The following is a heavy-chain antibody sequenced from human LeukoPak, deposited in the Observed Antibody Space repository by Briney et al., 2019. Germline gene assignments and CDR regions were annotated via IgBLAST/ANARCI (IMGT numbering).Heavy chain of an antibody. D-gene: IGHD4-23*01. CDR3: AKRRTTVVTPGNHFDL. J-gene: IGHJ4*02. V-gene: IGHV3-23*01. CDR2: ISGAGGST. CDR1: GFTFSSYA. Sequence: GGSLRLSCAASGFTFSSYAMSWVRQAPGKGLGWVSGISGAGGSTYYADSVKGRFTISRDNSKDTLYLQMNSLRAEDTAVYFCAKRRTTVVTPGNHFDLWGQGTLVTVSS.